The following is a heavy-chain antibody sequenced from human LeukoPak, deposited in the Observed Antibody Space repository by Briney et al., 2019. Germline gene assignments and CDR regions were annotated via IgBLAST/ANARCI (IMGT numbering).Heavy chain of an antibody. CDR3: ASGGYYDFWSGYSGGNYYYYMDV. CDR1: GYTFTSYY. D-gene: IGHD3-3*01. Sequence: ASVKVSCKASGYTFTSYYMHRVRQAPGQGLEWMGIINPSGGSTSYAQKFQGRVTMTRDTSISTAYMELSRLRSDDTAVYYCASGGYYDFWSGYSGGNYYYYMDVWGKGTTVTVSS. J-gene: IGHJ6*03. V-gene: IGHV1-46*01. CDR2: INPSGGST.